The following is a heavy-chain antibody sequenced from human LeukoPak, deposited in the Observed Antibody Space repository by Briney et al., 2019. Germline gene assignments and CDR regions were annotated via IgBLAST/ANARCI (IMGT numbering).Heavy chain of an antibody. D-gene: IGHD3-3*01. J-gene: IGHJ4*02. Sequence: PGGSLRLSCAASGFTFSSYAMSWVRQAPGKGLEWVSAISGSGGSTYYADSVKGRFTISRDNSKNTLYLQMNSLRAEDTAVYYCAKVQRYYDFRSGYYAYWGQGALVTVSS. CDR3: AKVQRYYDFRSGYYAY. V-gene: IGHV3-23*01. CDR2: ISGSGGST. CDR1: GFTFSSYA.